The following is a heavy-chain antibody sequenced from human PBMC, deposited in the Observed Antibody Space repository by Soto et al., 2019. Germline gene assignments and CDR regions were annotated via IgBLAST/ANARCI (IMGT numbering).Heavy chain of an antibody. Sequence: GGSLRLSCAASGCSFSNFVMSRVRHIPGKGLHWVSGITGSGGRAYYADSVKGRFTISRDNSRNTLYLQLSRLGAEDTAMYHCAVHLGQNYYTMDVWGQGTTVTVSS. CDR1: GCSFSNFV. CDR3: AVHLGQNYYTMDV. CDR2: ITGSGGRA. V-gene: IGHV3-23*01. J-gene: IGHJ6*02.